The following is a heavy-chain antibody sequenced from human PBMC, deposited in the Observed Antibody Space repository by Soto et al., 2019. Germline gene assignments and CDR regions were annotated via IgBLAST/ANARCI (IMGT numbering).Heavy chain of an antibody. CDR1: GFTFSSYA. V-gene: IGHV3-23*01. CDR2: ISGSGGST. Sequence: GGSLRLSCAASGFTFSSYAMSWVRQAPGKGLEWVSAISGSGGSTYYADSVKGRFTISRDNSKNTLYLQMNSLRAEDTAVYYCAKDKLGDGYKFPYFDYWGQGTLVTVSS. D-gene: IGHD2-21*01. J-gene: IGHJ4*02. CDR3: AKDKLGDGYKFPYFDY.